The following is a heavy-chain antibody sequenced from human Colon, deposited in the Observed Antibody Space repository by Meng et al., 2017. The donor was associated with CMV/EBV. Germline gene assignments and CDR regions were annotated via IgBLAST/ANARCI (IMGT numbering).Heavy chain of an antibody. CDR2: INPNSGGT. V-gene: IGHV1-2*02. CDR1: GYTFTGYY. Sequence: ASVKVSCKASGYTFTGYYMHWVRQAPGQGLEWMGWINPNSGGTNYAQKFQGRVTMTRDTSISTAYMELSRLRSDDTAVYYCARESSPTESGNKYYFDFWGQGTPVTVSS. D-gene: IGHD4-23*01. CDR3: ARESSPTESGNKYYFDF. J-gene: IGHJ4*02.